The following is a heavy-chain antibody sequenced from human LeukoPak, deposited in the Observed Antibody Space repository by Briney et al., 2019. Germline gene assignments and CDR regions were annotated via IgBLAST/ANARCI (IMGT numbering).Heavy chain of an antibody. V-gene: IGHV5-51*01. D-gene: IGHD3-22*01. CDR2: ISPGDSDT. CDR1: GSSFTSYW. Sequence: GESLKISCKGSGSSFTSYWIGWVRQMPGKGLEWMGIISPGDSDTKYRPFFHGQVTTSADPSISTAYLQWSSLKASDTAMYYCARPQVVISPLDAFDIWGQGTMVTVSS. J-gene: IGHJ3*02. CDR3: ARPQVVISPLDAFDI.